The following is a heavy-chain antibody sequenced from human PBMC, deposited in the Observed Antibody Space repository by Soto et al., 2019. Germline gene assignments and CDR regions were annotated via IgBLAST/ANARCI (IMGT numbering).Heavy chain of an antibody. Sequence: SETLSLTCTVSGGSISTDCWGWIRQPPGKGLEWIGFIRYSGSTNYNPSLKSRVTISVDTSRNQFSLRLNSVTAADTAVYYCARQIADASWTYHFAYWGQGTLVTVSS. V-gene: IGHV4-59*08. CDR2: IRYSGST. D-gene: IGHD2-21*01. CDR3: ARQIADASWTYHFAY. CDR1: GGSISTDC. J-gene: IGHJ4*02.